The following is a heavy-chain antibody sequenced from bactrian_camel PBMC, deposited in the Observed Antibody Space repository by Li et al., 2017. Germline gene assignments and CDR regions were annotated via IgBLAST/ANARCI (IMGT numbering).Heavy chain of an antibody. Sequence: HVQLVESGGGSVQTGGSLKLSCAASGDTTSTHCTAWFRQVPGKEREGVAAIDSDGSTSYAEFVKGRFTISLDDAKNTITLYLEMSTLNPEDTAMYICAAVSAYVDGALSPQQYRHWGQGTQVTVS. J-gene: IGHJ4*01. CDR2: IDSDGST. CDR3: AAVSAYVDGALSPQQYRH. D-gene: IGHD6*01. V-gene: IGHV3S53*01. CDR1: GDTTSTHC.